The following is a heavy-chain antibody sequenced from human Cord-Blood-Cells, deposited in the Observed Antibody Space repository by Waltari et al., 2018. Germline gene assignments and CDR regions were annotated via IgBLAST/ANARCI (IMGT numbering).Heavy chain of an antibody. CDR3: ARGAHALPGYLDAFDI. CDR2: INPNSGGT. Sequence: QVQLVQSGAEVKKPGASVKVSCQASGYTFTGYYMHWVRQAPGQGLEWMGRINPNSGGTNYAQKFQGRVTMTRDTSISTAYMELSRLRSDDTAVYYCARGAHALPGYLDAFDIWGQGTMVTVSS. CDR1: GYTFTGYY. J-gene: IGHJ3*02. D-gene: IGHD1-1*01. V-gene: IGHV1-2*06.